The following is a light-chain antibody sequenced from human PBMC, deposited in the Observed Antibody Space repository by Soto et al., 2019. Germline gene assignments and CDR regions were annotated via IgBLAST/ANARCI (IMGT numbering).Light chain of an antibody. CDR1: SSDIGAYDY. Sequence: QSALTQPASLSGSPGQSITISCTGTSSDIGAYDYVSWFQQHPGKAPKLMISEVNNRPSGVSARFSGSKSGSTASLTISGLQAEDEADYYCSSYSTTTSPHVLFGGGTKLTVL. J-gene: IGLJ2*01. CDR3: SSYSTTTSPHVL. CDR2: EVN. V-gene: IGLV2-14*01.